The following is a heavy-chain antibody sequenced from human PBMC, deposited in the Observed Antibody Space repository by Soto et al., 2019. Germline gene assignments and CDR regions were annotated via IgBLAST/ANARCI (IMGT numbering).Heavy chain of an antibody. Sequence: QVQLVQSGAEVKKPGSSVKVSCKASGGTFSSYAISWVRQAPGEGLEWMGGIIPIFGTANYAQKFQGRVTITADESTSTAYMELSSLRSEDTAVYYCARDGDFNGVGATPTFDYWGQGTLVTVSS. D-gene: IGHD1-26*01. CDR3: ARDGDFNGVGATPTFDY. CDR1: GGTFSSYA. V-gene: IGHV1-69*12. J-gene: IGHJ4*02. CDR2: IIPIFGTA.